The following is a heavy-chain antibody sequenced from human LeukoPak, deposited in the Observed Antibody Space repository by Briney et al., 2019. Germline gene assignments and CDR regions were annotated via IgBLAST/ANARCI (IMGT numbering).Heavy chain of an antibody. CDR2: ISESGGDT. CDR1: GITFGTNA. J-gene: IGHJ4*02. CDR3: TKGEWLSLADY. V-gene: IGHV3-23*01. D-gene: IGHD6-19*01. Sequence: GGSRRLSCAASGITFGTNAMSWVRQAPGKGLECVSVISESGGDTYYADSVKGRFTISRDNSKNTLYLQMNSLRADDTAVYYCTKGEWLSLADYWGQGTLVTVSP.